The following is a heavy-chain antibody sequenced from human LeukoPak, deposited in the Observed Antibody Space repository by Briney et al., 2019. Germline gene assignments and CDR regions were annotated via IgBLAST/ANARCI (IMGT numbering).Heavy chain of an antibody. V-gene: IGHV4-30-2*01. CDR1: GGSISSGGYS. D-gene: IGHD1-1*01. Sequence: SETLSLTCAVSGGSISSGGYSWRWIRQPPGKGLEWIAYFYHGGTTFYNPSLKSRVTMPVDRSRNQFSLKLESVTAADTAVYYCVLYETGSRSFHDFRGQGTLVNVSS. CDR2: FYHGGTT. J-gene: IGHJ4*02. CDR3: VLYETGSRSFHDF.